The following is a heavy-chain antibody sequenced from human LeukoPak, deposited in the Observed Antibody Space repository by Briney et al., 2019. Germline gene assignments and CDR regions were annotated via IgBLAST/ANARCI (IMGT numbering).Heavy chain of an antibody. CDR1: GFTFSRYG. CDR3: ARARSSYGYGDAFDI. D-gene: IGHD5-18*01. V-gene: IGHV3-30*03. Sequence: PGRSLRLSCAASGFTFSRYGIHWVRQAPGKGLEWVAVISYDGSSKYYADSVKGRFTISRDNSKNTLYLQMNSLRAEDTAVYYCARARSSYGYGDAFDIWGQGTMVTVSS. CDR2: ISYDGSSK. J-gene: IGHJ3*02.